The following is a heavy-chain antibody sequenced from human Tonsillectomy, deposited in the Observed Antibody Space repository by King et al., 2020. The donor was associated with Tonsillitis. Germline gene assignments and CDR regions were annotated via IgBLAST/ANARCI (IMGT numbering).Heavy chain of an antibody. J-gene: IGHJ6*02. CDR3: ARVEPVLLPSYYYYGIDV. Sequence: VTLKESGPVLVKPTETLTLTCTVSGFSLSNARMGVSWIRQPPGKALEWLAHIFSNDAKSYSTSLKSRLTISKDTSKSQVVLTMTNMDPVDTATYYCARVEPVLLPSYYYYGIDVWGQATTVTVSS. D-gene: IGHD1-26*01. CDR2: IFSNDAK. CDR1: GFSLSNARMG. V-gene: IGHV2-26*01.